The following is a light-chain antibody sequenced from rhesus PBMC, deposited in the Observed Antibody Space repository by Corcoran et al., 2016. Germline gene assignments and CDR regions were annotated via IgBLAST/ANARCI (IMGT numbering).Light chain of an antibody. J-gene: IGKJ4*01. Sequence: DIQMTQSPSSLSASVGDRVTITCRASQGSNYYLSWYQQKPGKAPTPLNYYAYQVEVGVPPRVSGNGSGTGYTLTISSLRPEIIGTYIGQQYNNVPLAFSGGTKLEIK. CDR3: QQYNNVPLA. V-gene: IGKV1-66*01. CDR1: QGSNYY. CDR2: YAY.